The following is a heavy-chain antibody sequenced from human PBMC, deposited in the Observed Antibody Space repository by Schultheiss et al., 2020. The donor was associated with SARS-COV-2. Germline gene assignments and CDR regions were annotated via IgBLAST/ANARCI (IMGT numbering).Heavy chain of an antibody. Sequence: AGSLRLSCAASGFTFSSYVMHWVRQAPGKGLEWVALISYDGSNKYYADSVKGRFTISRDNSKNTLYLQMNSLRAEDTAVYYCAKDHRRYDSSGYPDSYYFDYWGQGTLVTVSS. CDR1: GFTFSSYV. D-gene: IGHD3-22*01. CDR2: ISYDGSNK. CDR3: AKDHRRYDSSGYPDSYYFDY. V-gene: IGHV3-30*18. J-gene: IGHJ4*02.